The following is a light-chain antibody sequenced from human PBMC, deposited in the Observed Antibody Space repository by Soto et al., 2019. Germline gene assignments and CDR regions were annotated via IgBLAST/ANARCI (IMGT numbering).Light chain of an antibody. Sequence: QSALTQPPSASGSPGQSVTISCTGTSSDVGGYNYVSWYQQYPGRAPKLMIYEVTKRPSGVPDRFSGSKSGNMASLTVSGLQAGDEADYYCSSYAASNNFYFVFGGGTQLTVL. V-gene: IGLV2-8*01. J-gene: IGLJ3*02. CDR3: SSYAASNNFYFV. CDR2: EVT. CDR1: SSDVGGYNY.